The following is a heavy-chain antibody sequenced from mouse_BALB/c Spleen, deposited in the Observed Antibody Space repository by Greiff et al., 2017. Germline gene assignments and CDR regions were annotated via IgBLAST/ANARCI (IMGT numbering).Heavy chain of an antibody. V-gene: IGHV1-87*01. Sequence: VKLVESGAELARPGASVKLSCKASGYTFTSYWMQWVKQRPGQGLEWIGAIYPGDGDTRYTQKFKGKATLTADKSSSTAYMQLSSLASEDSAVYYCARDWDGYFDVWGAGTTVTVSS. CDR2: IYPGDGDT. D-gene: IGHD4-1*01. CDR3: ARDWDGYFDV. J-gene: IGHJ1*01. CDR1: GYTFTSYW.